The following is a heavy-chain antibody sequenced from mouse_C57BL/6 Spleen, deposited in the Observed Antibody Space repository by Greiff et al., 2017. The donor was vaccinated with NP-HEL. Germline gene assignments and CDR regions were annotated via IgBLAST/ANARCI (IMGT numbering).Heavy chain of an antibody. CDR2: IYPGDGAT. D-gene: IGHD2-12*01. V-gene: IGHV1-80*01. CDR1: GYAFSSYW. Sequence: QVQLQQSGAELVKPGASVKISCKASGYAFSSYWMNWVQQRPGTGLEWLGQIYPGDGATNSNGKFKGKATLTANKSASTAYVQLSILTSDDYAVYFCARGFATVEASDYFGYWGQGTTLTVSS. CDR3: ARGFATVEASDYFGY. J-gene: IGHJ2*01.